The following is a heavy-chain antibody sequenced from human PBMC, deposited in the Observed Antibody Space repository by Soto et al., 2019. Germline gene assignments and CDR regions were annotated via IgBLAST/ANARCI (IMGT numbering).Heavy chain of an antibody. CDR1: GDSVSSNSAA. Sequence: PSQTLSLTCAISGDSVSSNSAAWNRIRQSPSRGLEWLGRTYYRSKWFNNYALSVKSRITINPDTSKNQFSLQLNSVTPEDTAVYYCARGDQEFDYWGQGTLVTVSS. V-gene: IGHV6-1*01. J-gene: IGHJ4*02. D-gene: IGHD3-16*01. CDR2: TYYRSKWFN. CDR3: ARGDQEFDY.